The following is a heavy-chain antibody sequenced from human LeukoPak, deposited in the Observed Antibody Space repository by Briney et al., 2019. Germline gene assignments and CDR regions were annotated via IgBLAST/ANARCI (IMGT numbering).Heavy chain of an antibody. Sequence: PSETLSLXCTVSGGSISSYYWRWIRQPAGKGLEWIGRIYTSGSTNYNPSLKSRVTMSVDTSKNQFSLKLSSVTAADTAVYYCASSKDADTFDYWGQGTLVTVSS. J-gene: IGHJ4*02. CDR1: GGSISSYY. V-gene: IGHV4-4*07. CDR2: IYTSGST. D-gene: IGHD5-18*01. CDR3: ASSKDADTFDY.